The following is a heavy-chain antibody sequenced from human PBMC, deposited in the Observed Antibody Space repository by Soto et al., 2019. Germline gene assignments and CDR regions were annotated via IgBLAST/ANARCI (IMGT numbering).Heavy chain of an antibody. CDR2: MSHSGGT. V-gene: IGHV4-34*01. Sequence: QVQLQQWGAGLLKPSETLSLTCAVFGGSVNSGNYYWSWIRQPPGEGLEWIGGMSHSGGTHFNPSLKSRVTISVDTSKIQFSLKMSSVTAADTALYYCARVERGTATTVVDAFDIWGPGTMVTVSS. D-gene: IGHD1-1*01. J-gene: IGHJ3*02. CDR3: ARVERGTATTVVDAFDI. CDR1: GGSVNSGNYY.